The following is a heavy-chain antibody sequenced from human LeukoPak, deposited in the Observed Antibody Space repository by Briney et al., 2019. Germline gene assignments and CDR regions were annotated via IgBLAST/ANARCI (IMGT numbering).Heavy chain of an antibody. D-gene: IGHD2-2*01. CDR2: ISSSSSYI. J-gene: IGHJ4*02. V-gene: IGHV3-21*01. Sequence: GGSLRLSCAASGFTFSSYSMNWVRQAPGKGLEWVSSISSSSSYIYYADSVEGRFTISRDNAKNSLYLQMNSLRAEDTAVYYCARDRCSSTSCYHHYWGQGTLVTVSS. CDR3: ARDRCSSTSCYHHY. CDR1: GFTFSSYS.